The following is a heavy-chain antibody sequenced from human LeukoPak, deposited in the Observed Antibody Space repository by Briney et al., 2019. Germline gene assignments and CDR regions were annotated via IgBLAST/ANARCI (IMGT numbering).Heavy chain of an antibody. D-gene: IGHD3-3*01. CDR1: GYSISSGYY. V-gene: IGHV4-38-2*02. J-gene: IGHJ1*01. CDR3: AITKAYLAKYFQH. CDR2: IYHSGST. Sequence: PSETLSLTCTVSGYSISSGYYWGWIRQPPGKGLEWIGSIYHSGSTYYNPSLKSRVTISVDTSKNQFSLKLSSVTATDTAVYYCAITKAYLAKYFQHWGQGTLVTVSS.